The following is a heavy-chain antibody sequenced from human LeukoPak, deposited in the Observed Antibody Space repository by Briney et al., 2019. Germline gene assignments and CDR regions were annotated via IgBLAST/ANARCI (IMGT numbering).Heavy chain of an antibody. CDR1: GFTFSSYW. CDR2: INSDGSTT. J-gene: IGHJ4*02. CDR3: ARRSSGSPPYYFDY. V-gene: IGHV3-74*01. Sequence: PGGSLRLSCAASGFTFSSYWMHWVRQAPGKGLVWVSRINSDGSTTNYADSVKGRFTISRDSAKNTLYLQMNSLRAEDTAVYYCARRSSGSPPYYFDYWGQGTLVTVSS. D-gene: IGHD1-26*01.